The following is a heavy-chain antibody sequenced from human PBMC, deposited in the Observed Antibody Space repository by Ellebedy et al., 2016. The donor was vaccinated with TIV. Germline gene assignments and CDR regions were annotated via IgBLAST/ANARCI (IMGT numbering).Heavy chain of an antibody. D-gene: IGHD6-19*01. CDR1: GGSFSGYY. V-gene: IGHV4-34*01. J-gene: IGHJ4*02. CDR2: INHSGST. CDR3: ARGVVVVAGTHGVLDY. Sequence: SQTLSLTXXVYGGSFSGYYWNWIRQPPGKGLEWIGEINHSGSTNYNPSLKSRVTISVDTSNNQFSLKLSSVTAADTAVYYCARGVVVVAGTHGVLDYWGQGTLVTVSS.